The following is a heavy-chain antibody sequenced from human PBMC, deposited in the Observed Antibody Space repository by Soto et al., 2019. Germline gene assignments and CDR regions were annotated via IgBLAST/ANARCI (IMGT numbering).Heavy chain of an antibody. CDR3: AKATSTQITMIVAH. J-gene: IGHJ5*02. D-gene: IGHD3-22*01. Sequence: PGGSLRLSCAASGFTFRSYGMHWVRQAPGKGLEWVAVISYDGSNKYYADSVKGRFTISRDNSKNTLYLQMNSLRAEDTAVYYCAKATSTQITMIVAHWGQGTLVTVSS. V-gene: IGHV3-30*18. CDR1: GFTFRSYG. CDR2: ISYDGSNK.